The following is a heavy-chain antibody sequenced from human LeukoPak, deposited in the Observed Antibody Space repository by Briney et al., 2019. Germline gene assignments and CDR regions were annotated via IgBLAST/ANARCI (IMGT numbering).Heavy chain of an antibody. CDR3: ARLSSTAAAGTVDY. Sequence: SETLSLTCTVSGGSISSSSYYWGWIRQPPGKGLEWIGSIYYSGSTYYNPSLKSRVTISVDTSKNQFSLKLSSVTAADTAVYYCARLSSTAAAGTVDYWGQGTLVTVSS. CDR2: IYYSGST. J-gene: IGHJ4*02. D-gene: IGHD6-13*01. V-gene: IGHV4-39*01. CDR1: GGSISSSSYY.